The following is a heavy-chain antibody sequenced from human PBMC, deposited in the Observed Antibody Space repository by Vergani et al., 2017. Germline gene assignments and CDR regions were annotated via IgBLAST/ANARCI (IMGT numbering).Heavy chain of an antibody. J-gene: IGHJ4*02. CDR3: ARLGLTAYCREAPVFGY. CDR1: GFTFSNYW. D-gene: IGHD2-21*01. CDR2: IKEDGSET. Sequence: EVQLMESGGGLVQPGGSLRLSCAASGFTFSNYWMSWVRQAPGKGLEWVANIKEDGSETFYVDSVMGRFTISRDNAKNSLYLQMNSLRAEDTAVYFCARLGLTAYCREAPVFGYRGQGNLV. V-gene: IGHV3-7*01.